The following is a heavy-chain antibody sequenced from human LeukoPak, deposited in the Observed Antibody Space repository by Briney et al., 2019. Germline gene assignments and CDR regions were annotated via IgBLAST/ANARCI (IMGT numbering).Heavy chain of an antibody. CDR3: ASPAVPYYYDSSGYSLNY. Sequence: GESLKISCKGSGYSFTSYWIGWVRQMPGKGLEWMGIIYPGDSDTRYSPSFQGQVTISADKSISTAYLQWSSLKASDTAMYYCASPAVPYYYDSSGYSLNYWGQGTLVTVSS. D-gene: IGHD3-22*01. V-gene: IGHV5-51*01. CDR2: IYPGDSDT. CDR1: GYSFTSYW. J-gene: IGHJ4*02.